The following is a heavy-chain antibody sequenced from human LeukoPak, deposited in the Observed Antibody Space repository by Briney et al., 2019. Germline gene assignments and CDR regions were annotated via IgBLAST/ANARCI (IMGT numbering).Heavy chain of an antibody. J-gene: IGHJ6*03. V-gene: IGHV4-4*09. D-gene: IGHD3-22*01. CDR3: ARLYYYDSSGYLDYYYYMDV. Sequence: SETLSLTCTVSGGSVSSYYWTWIRQPPGQGLEWIGYIYTSGSTNYNASLKSRVTISVDTSKNQFSLKLSSVIAADTAVYSCARLYYYDSSGYLDYYYYMDVWGKGTTVTVSS. CDR2: IYTSGST. CDR1: GGSVSSYY.